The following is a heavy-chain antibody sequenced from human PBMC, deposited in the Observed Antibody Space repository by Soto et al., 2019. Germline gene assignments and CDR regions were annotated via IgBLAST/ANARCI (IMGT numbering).Heavy chain of an antibody. V-gene: IGHV3-21*01. CDR3: ARCMGFDGSGYAFFDS. J-gene: IGHJ4*02. CDR1: GFTFSGHT. CDR2: VSRSSSYI. D-gene: IGHD3-10*01. Sequence: PGGSLRLSCAASGFTFSGHTINWVRQAPGKGLEWVSSVSRSSSYIYYADTVKGRFTVSRDDAEKYLYLKMNSLRAEDTAIYYCARCMGFDGSGYAFFDSWGQGT.